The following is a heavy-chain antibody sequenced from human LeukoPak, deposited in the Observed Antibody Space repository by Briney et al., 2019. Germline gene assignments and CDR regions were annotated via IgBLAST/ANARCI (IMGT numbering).Heavy chain of an antibody. J-gene: IGHJ4*02. Sequence: SSETLSLTCTVSGGSISSYYWSWIRQPPGKGLEWIGYIYYSGSTNYNPSLKSRVTISVDTSKNQFSLKLSSVTAADTAVYYCARDRGYGSARYYFDYWGQGTLVTVSS. V-gene: IGHV4-59*01. CDR1: GGSISSYY. CDR2: IYYSGST. D-gene: IGHD6-13*01. CDR3: ARDRGYGSARYYFDY.